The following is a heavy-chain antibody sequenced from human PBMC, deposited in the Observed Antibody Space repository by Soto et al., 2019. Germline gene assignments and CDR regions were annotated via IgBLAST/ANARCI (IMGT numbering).Heavy chain of an antibody. CDR2: ILSNDET. Sequence: SWFSLSDARMGLSLIRQPPGKALEWLGYILSNDETSYSTSLKSSLTISKDTSKSQVVLTMTNMDPVDTGTYYCARMVRIVGATYYFEQWGQGTPVSVSS. J-gene: IGHJ4*02. V-gene: IGHV2-26*01. D-gene: IGHD1-26*01. CDR3: ARMVRIVGATYYFEQ. CDR1: WFSLSDARMG.